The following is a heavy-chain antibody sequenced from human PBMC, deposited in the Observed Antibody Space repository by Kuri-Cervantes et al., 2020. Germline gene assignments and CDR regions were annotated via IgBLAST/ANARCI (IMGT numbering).Heavy chain of an antibody. CDR3: ARDQAIYYDSSGYYGGYYYGMDV. Sequence: ASVKVSCKVSGYTLTELSMHWVRQAPGKGLEWMGGFDPEDGETIYAQKFQGRVTMTEDTSTDTAYMELSSLRSEDTAVYYCARDQAIYYDSSGYYGGYYYGMDVWGQGTTVTVSS. J-gene: IGHJ6*02. D-gene: IGHD3-22*01. CDR2: FDPEDGET. V-gene: IGHV1-24*01. CDR1: GYTLTELS.